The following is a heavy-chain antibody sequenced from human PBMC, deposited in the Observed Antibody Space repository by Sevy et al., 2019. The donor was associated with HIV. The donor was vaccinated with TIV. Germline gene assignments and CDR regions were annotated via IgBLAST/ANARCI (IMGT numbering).Heavy chain of an antibody. CDR3: ARAEYGHSRGWYSWLDA. D-gene: IGHD6-19*01. Sequence: SETLSLTCTVSTGYINNYYWTWVRQSPGKGLEWIGYIYYRGNTKYNPSLENRVSMSIDTNKEQFSLTLTSVTGADSAIYYCARAEYGHSRGWYSWLDAWGQGILVTVSS. CDR2: IYYRGNT. V-gene: IGHV4-59*01. J-gene: IGHJ5*02. CDR1: TGYINNYY.